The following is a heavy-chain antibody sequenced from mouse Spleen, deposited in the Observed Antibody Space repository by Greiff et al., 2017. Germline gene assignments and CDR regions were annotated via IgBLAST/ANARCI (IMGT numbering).Heavy chain of an antibody. CDR2: IDPEDGET. V-gene: IGHV14-2*01. D-gene: IGHD1-1*01. CDR1: GFTIKDYY. CDR3: AIITRVVAEDAMDY. Sequence: EVQLQQSGAELVKPGASVKLSCTASGFTIKDYYMHWVKQSTEQGLEWIGRIDPEDGETKYAPKFQGKDTMTADTSSNTGYLQLSNLTSEDTAVYYCAIITRVVAEDAMDYWGQGTSVTVSS. J-gene: IGHJ4*01.